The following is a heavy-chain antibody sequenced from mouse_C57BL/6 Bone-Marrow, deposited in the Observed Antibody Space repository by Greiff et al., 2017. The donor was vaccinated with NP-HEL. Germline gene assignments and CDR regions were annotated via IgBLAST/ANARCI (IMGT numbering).Heavy chain of an antibody. J-gene: IGHJ2*01. CDR1: GFTFSSYA. CDR3: TRALDGEGYFDY. V-gene: IGHV5-9-1*02. D-gene: IGHD1-1*01. CDR2: ISSGGDYI. Sequence: EVKLMESGEGLVKPGGSLKLSCAASGFTFSSYAMSWVRQTPEKRLEWVAYISSGGDYIYYADTVQGRFPISRDTARNTLYLQMSSLKSEDTAMYYCTRALDGEGYFDYWGQGTTLTVSS.